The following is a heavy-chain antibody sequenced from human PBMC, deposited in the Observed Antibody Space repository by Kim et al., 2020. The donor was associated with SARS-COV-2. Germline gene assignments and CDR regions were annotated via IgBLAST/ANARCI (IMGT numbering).Heavy chain of an antibody. CDR3: AKSPLGSGRYSDWFDP. CDR2: ISGSGGST. V-gene: IGHV3-23*01. D-gene: IGHD6-19*01. J-gene: IGHJ5*02. CDR1: GFTFSSYA. Sequence: GGSLRLSCAASGFTFSSYAMSWVRQAPGKGLEWVSAISGSGGSTYYADSVKGRFTISRDNSKNTLYLQMNSLRAEDTAVYYCAKSPLGSGRYSDWFDPWGEGTLVTASS.